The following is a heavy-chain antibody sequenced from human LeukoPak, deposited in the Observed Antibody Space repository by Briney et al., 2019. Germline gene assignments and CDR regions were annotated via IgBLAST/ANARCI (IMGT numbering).Heavy chain of an antibody. Sequence: GASVKVSCKASGYTFTSYDINWVRQATGQGLEWMGWMNPNSGNTGYAQKFQGRVTMTRNTSISTAYMELSSLRSEDTAVYYCALSLSAYDAFDIWGQGTMVTVSS. J-gene: IGHJ3*02. V-gene: IGHV1-8*01. CDR3: ALSLSAYDAFDI. D-gene: IGHD2/OR15-2a*01. CDR2: MNPNSGNT. CDR1: GYTFTSYD.